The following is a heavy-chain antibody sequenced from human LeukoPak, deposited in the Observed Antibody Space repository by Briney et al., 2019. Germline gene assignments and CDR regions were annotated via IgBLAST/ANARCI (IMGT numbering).Heavy chain of an antibody. CDR1: GYTLTELS. Sequence: ASVKVSCKVSGYTLTELSMHWVRQAPGKGLEWMGGFDPEDGETIYAQKFQGRVTMTEDTSTDTAYMELSSLRSEDTAVYYCTTDAGVPYKFDPWGQGTLVTVSS. CDR3: TTDAGVPYKFDP. CDR2: FDPEDGET. D-gene: IGHD1-14*01. V-gene: IGHV1-24*01. J-gene: IGHJ5*02.